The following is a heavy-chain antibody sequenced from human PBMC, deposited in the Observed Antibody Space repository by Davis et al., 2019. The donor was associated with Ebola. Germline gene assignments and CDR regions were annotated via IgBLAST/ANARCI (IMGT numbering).Heavy chain of an antibody. D-gene: IGHD3-10*01. Sequence: AASVKVSCKASGGTFSSYAISWVRQAPGQGLEWMGRIIPILGIANYAQKFQGRVTITADTSTSTAYMELRSLRSDDTAVYYCAREGVWFGELLSYYFDYWGQGTLVTVSS. J-gene: IGHJ4*02. CDR3: AREGVWFGELLSYYFDY. CDR2: IIPILGIA. CDR1: GGTFSSYA. V-gene: IGHV1-69*04.